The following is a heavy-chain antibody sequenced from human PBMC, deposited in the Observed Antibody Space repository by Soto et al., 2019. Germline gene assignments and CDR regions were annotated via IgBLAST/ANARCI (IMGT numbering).Heavy chain of an antibody. CDR1: GFTFNGAW. V-gene: IGHV3-15*07. CDR3: SADLPNWGAYAFEY. Sequence: GGSLRLSCAASGFTFNGAWMNWVRQAPGKGLEWVGRVKSKVNGGTIDYAAPVEGRFTISRDDSKNMLYLQMNSLNTGDTAVYYCSADLPNWGAYAFEYWGQGTLVTVSS. J-gene: IGHJ4*02. CDR2: VKSKVNGGTI. D-gene: IGHD7-27*01.